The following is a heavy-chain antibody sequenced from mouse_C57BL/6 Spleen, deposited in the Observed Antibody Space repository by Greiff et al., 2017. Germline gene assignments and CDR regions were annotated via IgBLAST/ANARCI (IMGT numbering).Heavy chain of an antibody. J-gene: IGHJ4*01. Sequence: QVQLQQPGAELVMPGASVKLSCKASGYTFTSYWMHWVKQRPGQGLEWIGEIAPSDSYTNYNQKFKGKSTLTVDKSSSTAYMQLSSLTSEDSAVYYCARWGPAMDYWGQGTSVTVSS. CDR3: ARWGPAMDY. V-gene: IGHV1-69*01. CDR1: GYTFTSYW. CDR2: IAPSDSYT.